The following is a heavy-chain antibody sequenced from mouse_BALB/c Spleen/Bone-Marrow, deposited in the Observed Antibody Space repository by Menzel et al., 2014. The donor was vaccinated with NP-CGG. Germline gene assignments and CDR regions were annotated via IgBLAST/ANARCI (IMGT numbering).Heavy chain of an antibody. V-gene: IGHV14-3*02. CDR2: IDPANGNT. D-gene: IGHD1-1*01. CDR3: ASYYYGRSSFTY. J-gene: IGHJ3*01. CDR1: GFNIKDTY. Sequence: VQLQQSGAELVKPGASVKLPCTASGFNIKDTYMHWVRQRPEQGLEWIGRIDPANGNTKYDPKFQGKATITVDTSSNTAYLQLSSLTSEDTAVYYCASYYYGRSSFTYWGQGTLVTVSA.